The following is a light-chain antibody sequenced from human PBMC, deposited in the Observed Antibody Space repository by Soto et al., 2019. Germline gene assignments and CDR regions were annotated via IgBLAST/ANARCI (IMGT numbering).Light chain of an antibody. Sequence: EIVLTQSPATLSLSPEERATLSCRASQSVRNLLAWYQQKPGQAPRLLIYDTSNRATDIPVRFSGSGSGTDFTLIISSLEPEDFAVYYCQQRSAWPITFGQGTRLEIK. J-gene: IGKJ5*01. CDR1: QSVRNL. CDR2: DTS. CDR3: QQRSAWPIT. V-gene: IGKV3-11*01.